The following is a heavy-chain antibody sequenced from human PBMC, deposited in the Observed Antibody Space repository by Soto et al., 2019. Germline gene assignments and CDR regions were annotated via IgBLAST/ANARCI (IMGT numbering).Heavy chain of an antibody. CDR1: GFTFSSYA. CDR3: AKALDGPNYYYYGMDV. Sequence: GGSLRLSCAASGFTFSSYAMSWVRQAPGKGLEWVSAISGSGGSTYYADSVKGRFTISRDNSKNTLYLQMNSLRAEDTAVSYCAKALDGPNYYYYGMDVWGQGTTVTVSS. J-gene: IGHJ6*02. CDR2: ISGSGGST. V-gene: IGHV3-23*01.